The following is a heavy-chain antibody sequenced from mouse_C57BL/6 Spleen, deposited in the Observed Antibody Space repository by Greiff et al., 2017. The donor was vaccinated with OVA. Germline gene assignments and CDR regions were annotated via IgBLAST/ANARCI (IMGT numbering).Heavy chain of an antibody. CDR1: GYTFTSYW. CDR3: ARSTTVVAHFDY. D-gene: IGHD1-1*01. CDR2: IEHNRGGT. Sequence: VQLQQHGAELVKPGASVQLSCKASGYTFTSYWMHWVTQRPGRGRAWNGRIEHNRGGTKYNEKFKSKATLTLEKPSSTSYMQLSSLTSEDSAVYYCARSTTVVAHFDYWGQGTTLTVSS. J-gene: IGHJ2*01. V-gene: IGHV1-72*01.